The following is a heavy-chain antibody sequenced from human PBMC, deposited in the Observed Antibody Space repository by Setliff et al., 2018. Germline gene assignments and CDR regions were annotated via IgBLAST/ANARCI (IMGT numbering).Heavy chain of an antibody. J-gene: IGHJ4*02. CDR1: GFPFSSYW. V-gene: IGHV3-7*01. Sequence: LRLSCAASGFPFSSYWMTWVRQAPGKGLEWVANIKQDGSEKYYVDSVKGRFTISRDNAKNSLYLQMNSLRAEDTAVYYCARDGGEYWGQGTLVTVSS. D-gene: IGHD3-16*01. CDR3: ARDGGEY. CDR2: IKQDGSEK.